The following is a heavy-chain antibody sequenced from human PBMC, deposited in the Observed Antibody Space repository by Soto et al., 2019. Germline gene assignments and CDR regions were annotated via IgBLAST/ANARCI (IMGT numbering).Heavy chain of an antibody. J-gene: IGHJ3*02. CDR3: AKDGPRAAVTADAFDI. CDR2: ISGSGGST. V-gene: IGHV3-23*01. Sequence: PGGSLRLSCAASGFTFSSYAMSWVRQAPGKGLEWVSAISGSGGSTYYADSVKGRFTISRDNSKNTLYLQMNSLRAEDTAVYYCAKDGPRAAVTADAFDIWGQGTMVTVSS. D-gene: IGHD6-13*01. CDR1: GFTFSSYA.